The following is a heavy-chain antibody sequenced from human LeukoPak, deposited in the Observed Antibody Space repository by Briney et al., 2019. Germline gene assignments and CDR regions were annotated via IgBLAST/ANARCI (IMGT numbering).Heavy chain of an antibody. CDR1: GYTFTSYY. J-gene: IGHJ4*02. V-gene: IGHV1-46*01. D-gene: IGHD6-19*01. Sequence: GASVKVSCKXSGYTFTSYYMHWVRQAPGQGLEWMGIINPSGGSTSYSQKFQGRVTMTRDTSTSTVYMELSSLRSEDTAVYYCARDRRAVAGTFDYWGQGTLVTVSS. CDR3: ARDRRAVAGTFDY. CDR2: INPSGGST.